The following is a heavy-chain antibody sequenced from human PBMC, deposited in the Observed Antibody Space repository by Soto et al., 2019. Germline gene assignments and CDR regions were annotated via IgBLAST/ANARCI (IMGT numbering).Heavy chain of an antibody. Sequence: QVQLVESGGGVVQPGRSLRLSCAASGFTFSSYGMHWVRQAPGKGLEWVAVIWYDGSNKYYADSEKGRFTISRDSSKNXLXSQMNSLRAEDTAVYYCAREDMDRDYGDYVGNGMDVWGQGTTVTVSS. V-gene: IGHV3-33*01. CDR1: GFTFSSYG. D-gene: IGHD4-17*01. J-gene: IGHJ6*02. CDR3: AREDMDRDYGDYVGNGMDV. CDR2: IWYDGSNK.